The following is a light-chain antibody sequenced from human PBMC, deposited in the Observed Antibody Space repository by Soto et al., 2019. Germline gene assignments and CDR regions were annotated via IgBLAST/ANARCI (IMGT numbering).Light chain of an antibody. J-gene: IGKJ1*01. CDR3: QQYSSHPGT. CDR2: KAS. Sequence: DIQMTHSPSTLSASVGDRVTITCRTSQSISSWLAWYQQKPWKAPKLLIYKASTLESGVPSRFSGSKSGAEFTLTISSLQPDDFATYYCQQYSSHPGTFGQGTKVEIK. V-gene: IGKV1-5*03. CDR1: QSISSW.